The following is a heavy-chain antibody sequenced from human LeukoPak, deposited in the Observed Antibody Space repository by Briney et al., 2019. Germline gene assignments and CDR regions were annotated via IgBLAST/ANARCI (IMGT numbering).Heavy chain of an antibody. Sequence: SVKVSXKASGGTFSSYAISWVRQAPGQGLEWMGGIIPIFGTANYAQKFQGRVTITTDESTSTAYMELSSLRSEDTAVYYCARVWSGQGWFDPWGQGTLVTVSS. J-gene: IGHJ5*02. D-gene: IGHD3-3*01. CDR3: ARVWSGQGWFDP. CDR2: IIPIFGTA. CDR1: GGTFSSYA. V-gene: IGHV1-69*05.